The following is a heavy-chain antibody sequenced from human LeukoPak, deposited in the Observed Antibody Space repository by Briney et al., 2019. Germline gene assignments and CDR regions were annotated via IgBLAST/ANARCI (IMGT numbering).Heavy chain of an antibody. D-gene: IGHD5-24*01. CDR1: GFTFTSYA. CDR3: AKVRDGYLYDAFDI. V-gene: IGHV3-23*01. Sequence: GGSLRLSCAASGFTFTSYAMSWVRQAPGKGLEWVSTISGSGGSTCYADSVKGRFTISRDNSKNTLYLQMNRLRAEDTAVYYCAKVRDGYLYDAFDIWGQGTMVTVSS. J-gene: IGHJ3*02. CDR2: ISGSGGST.